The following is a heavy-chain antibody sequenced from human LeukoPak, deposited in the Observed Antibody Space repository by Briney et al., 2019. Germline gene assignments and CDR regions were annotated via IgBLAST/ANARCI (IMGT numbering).Heavy chain of an antibody. CDR1: GYPFDNFG. D-gene: IGHD4-17*01. CDR3: ARDRVGGDLTGVSLY. J-gene: IGHJ4*01. CDR2: ISAYNGNT. V-gene: IGHV1-18*01. Sequence: ASVKVSCKASGYPFDNFGLTWVRQAPGQGLEWMGWISAYNGNTHYAQKFRGRLTLTTETSTSTAYLELRGLKSDDTAVYYCARDRVGGDLTGVSLYWGQGTLVMVSS.